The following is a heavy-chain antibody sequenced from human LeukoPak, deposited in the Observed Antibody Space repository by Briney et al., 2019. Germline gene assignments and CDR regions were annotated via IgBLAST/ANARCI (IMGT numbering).Heavy chain of an antibody. Sequence: PGGSLRLSCAASGFIFNTYSMNWVRQAPGKGLEWVSSISSTTSYIFYADSVKGRFTISRDNAKNSLYLQMNSLKTEDTAVYYCATVAGDYEGHYCDYWGQGTLVTVSS. CDR3: ATVAGDYEGHYCDY. CDR1: GFIFNTYS. CDR2: ISSTTSYI. D-gene: IGHD4-17*01. V-gene: IGHV3-21*03. J-gene: IGHJ4*02.